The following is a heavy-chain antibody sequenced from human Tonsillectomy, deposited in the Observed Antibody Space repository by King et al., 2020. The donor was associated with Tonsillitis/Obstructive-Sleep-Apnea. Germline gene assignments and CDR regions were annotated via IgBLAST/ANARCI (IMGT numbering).Heavy chain of an antibody. D-gene: IGHD7-27*01. CDR3: ARAGAGEGAFDI. V-gene: IGHV4-31*03. Sequence: QLQESGPGLVKPSQTLSLTCTVSGGSISSGGYYWSWIRQHPGKGLEWSGYIYYSGRTYYNPSLKSRVTISVETSKNQFSLKLSSVTAADTAVYYCARAGAGEGAFDIWGQGTMVTVSS. CDR1: GGSISSGGYY. CDR2: IYYSGRT. J-gene: IGHJ3*02.